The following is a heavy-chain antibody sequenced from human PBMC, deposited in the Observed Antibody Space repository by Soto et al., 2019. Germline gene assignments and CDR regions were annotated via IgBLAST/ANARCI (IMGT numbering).Heavy chain of an antibody. Sequence: ASVKVSCKASGYTFTSYDINWVRQATGQGLEWMGWMNPNSGNTGYAQKFQGRVTMTRNTSISTAYMELSSLRSEDTAVYYCARGLAPPSGYYYGMDVWGQGTMVTVSS. V-gene: IGHV1-8*01. CDR1: GYTFTSYD. CDR3: ARGLAPPSGYYYGMDV. D-gene: IGHD1-26*01. CDR2: MNPNSGNT. J-gene: IGHJ6*02.